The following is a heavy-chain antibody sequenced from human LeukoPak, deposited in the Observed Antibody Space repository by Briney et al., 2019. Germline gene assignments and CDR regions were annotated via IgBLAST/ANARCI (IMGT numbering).Heavy chain of an antibody. J-gene: IGHJ6*03. CDR2: IYSSGST. V-gene: IGHV4-39*07. D-gene: IGHD5-18*01. CDR1: GASVSGSNYY. CDR3: ARTEESGYSYRYFGYYYYMDV. Sequence: PSETLSLTCAVSGASVSGSNYYWGWIRQPPGKGLEWIGNIYSSGSTYYNASLQSRVTISVDTSKIQFSLTLSSVTAADTAVYYCARTEESGYSYRYFGYYYYMDVWGKGTTVTVSS.